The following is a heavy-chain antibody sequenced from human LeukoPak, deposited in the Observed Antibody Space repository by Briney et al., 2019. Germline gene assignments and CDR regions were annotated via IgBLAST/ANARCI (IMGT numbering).Heavy chain of an antibody. CDR2: IYSDGRT. CDR1: GFTVSNNY. J-gene: IGHJ4*02. CDR3: ARDTGEFDF. D-gene: IGHD7-27*01. Sequence: GGSLRISCAASGFTVSNNYMTWVRQAPGKGLEWVSVIYSDGRTYYADSVKGRFDISRDNSKNTLYLQMNSLRAEDTAVYYCARDTGEFDFWGQGTLVTVSS. V-gene: IGHV3-53*01.